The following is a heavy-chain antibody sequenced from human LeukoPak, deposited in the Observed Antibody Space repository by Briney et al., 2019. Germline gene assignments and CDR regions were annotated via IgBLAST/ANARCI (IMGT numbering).Heavy chain of an antibody. CDR1: GFTFSSYA. CDR3: ARADIAARPRSYYYYYMDV. D-gene: IGHD6-6*01. CDR2: ISSNGGST. J-gene: IGHJ6*03. V-gene: IGHV3-64*01. Sequence: GGSLRLSCAASGFTFSSYAMHWVRQAPGKGLEYVSAISSNGGSTYYANSVKGRFTISRDNSKNTLYLQMGSLRAEDMAVYYCARADIAARPRSYYYYYMDVWGKGTTVTVSS.